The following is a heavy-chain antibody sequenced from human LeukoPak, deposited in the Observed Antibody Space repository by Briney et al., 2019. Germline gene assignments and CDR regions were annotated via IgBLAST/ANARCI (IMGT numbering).Heavy chain of an antibody. CDR3: ARGYSGSSQPFEY. V-gene: IGHV3-66*01. CDR2: IHTGGST. D-gene: IGHD6-6*01. CDR1: GFTVSSNF. Sequence: QTGGSLRLSCAASGFTVSSNFMSWVRQAPGKGLEWVSVIHTGGSTNYAGSVKDRFTISRDNSKNTLYLQMNSLRAEDTAVYYCARGYSGSSQPFEYWGLGTPVTVSS. J-gene: IGHJ4*02.